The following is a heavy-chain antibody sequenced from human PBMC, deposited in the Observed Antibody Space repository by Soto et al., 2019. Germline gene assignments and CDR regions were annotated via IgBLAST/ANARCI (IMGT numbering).Heavy chain of an antibody. Sequence: EVQLVESGGGLVQPGGSLRLSCAASGFTFSSYWMHWVRQAPGKGLVWVSRINSDGSSTSYADSVKGRFAISRDNAKNTLYLQMNSLRAEDTDVYYGARVYCSSTSCSYFDYGGQGTLVTVSS. CDR2: INSDGSST. D-gene: IGHD2-2*01. V-gene: IGHV3-74*01. CDR1: GFTFSSYW. CDR3: ARVYCSSTSCSYFDY. J-gene: IGHJ4*02.